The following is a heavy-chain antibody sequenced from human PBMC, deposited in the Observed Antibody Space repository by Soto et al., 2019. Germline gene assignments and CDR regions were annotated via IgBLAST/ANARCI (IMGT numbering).Heavy chain of an antibody. D-gene: IGHD3-9*01. CDR3: ARDQPVYDILTEFDF. CDR1: GYTFTSYG. CDR2: VSTYNGDT. Sequence: QVQLVQSGAEVKKPGASVKVSCKASGYTFTSYGISWVRQAPGQGLAWMGWVSTYNGDTHYPQNFQGRVIMTTDTSTNTAYMELKSLRSDDTAIYFCARDQPVYDILTEFDFWGQGTLVTVSS. V-gene: IGHV1-18*01. J-gene: IGHJ4*02.